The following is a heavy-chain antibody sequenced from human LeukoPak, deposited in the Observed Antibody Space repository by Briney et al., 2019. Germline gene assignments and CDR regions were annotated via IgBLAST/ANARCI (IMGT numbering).Heavy chain of an antibody. CDR2: IWNDGSNK. J-gene: IGHJ4*02. Sequence: GSLRLSCEASGFTFSIYGMHWVRQAPGKGLEWVAVIWNDGSNKYYADSVKGRFTISRDNSKNTLYLQMNSLRTEDMAVYYCARAVGPFDYWGQGTLVTVSS. D-gene: IGHD2-15*01. V-gene: IGHV3-33*01. CDR1: GFTFSIYG. CDR3: ARAVGPFDY.